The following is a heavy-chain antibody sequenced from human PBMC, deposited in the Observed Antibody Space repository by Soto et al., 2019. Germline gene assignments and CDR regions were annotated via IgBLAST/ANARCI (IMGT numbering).Heavy chain of an antibody. Sequence: GGSLRLSCAASGFTFADYAMHWVRQAPGKGLEWVSGISWNSGSIGDADSVKGRFTISRDNAKNSLYLQMNSLRAEDTALYYCAKASIAVAGTPFDYWGQGTLVTVSS. J-gene: IGHJ4*02. V-gene: IGHV3-9*01. CDR2: ISWNSGSI. CDR1: GFTFADYA. CDR3: AKASIAVAGTPFDY. D-gene: IGHD6-19*01.